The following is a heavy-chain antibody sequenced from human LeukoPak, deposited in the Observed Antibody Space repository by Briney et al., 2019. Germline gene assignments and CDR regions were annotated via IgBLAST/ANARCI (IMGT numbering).Heavy chain of an antibody. Sequence: GGSLRLSCAASGFTVSSNYMSWVRQAPGKGLEWVSVIYSDGSTYYADSVKDRFTISRDNSKNTLYLPVNSLRAEDTAVYYCARDLSLYGSGSSSAGYWGQGTLVTVSS. J-gene: IGHJ4*02. CDR3: ARDLSLYGSGSSSAGY. CDR2: IYSDGST. V-gene: IGHV3-66*01. D-gene: IGHD3-10*01. CDR1: GFTVSSNY.